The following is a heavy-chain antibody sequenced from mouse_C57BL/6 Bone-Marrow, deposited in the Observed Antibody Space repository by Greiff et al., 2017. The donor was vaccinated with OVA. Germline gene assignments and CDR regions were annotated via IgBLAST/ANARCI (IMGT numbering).Heavy chain of an antibody. Sequence: EVHLVESGGDLVKPGGSLKLSCAASGFTFSSYGMSWVRQTPDKRLEWVATISSGSSYTYYPDSVKGRSTISRDNAKNTLYLQMSSLKSEDTAMYDCAIPAVVPFAYWGQGTLVTVSA. CDR1: GFTFSSYG. CDR3: AIPAVVPFAY. CDR2: ISSGSSYT. D-gene: IGHD1-1*01. J-gene: IGHJ3*01. V-gene: IGHV5-6*01.